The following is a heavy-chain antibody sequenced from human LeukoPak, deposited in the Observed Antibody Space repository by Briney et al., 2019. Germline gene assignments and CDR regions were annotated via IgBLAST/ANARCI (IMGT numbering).Heavy chain of an antibody. CDR2: INHSGST. V-gene: IGHV4-34*01. CDR1: GGSFSGYY. J-gene: IGHJ6*02. D-gene: IGHD5-18*01. CDR3: ARVGCGYGYHSSYYYYGMDV. Sequence: SETLSLTCAVYGGSFSGYYWSWIRQPPGKGLEWIGEINHSGSTNYNPSLKSRVTMSVDTSKNQFSLKLSSVTAADTAVYYCARVGCGYGYHSSYYYYGMDVWGQGTTAPSP.